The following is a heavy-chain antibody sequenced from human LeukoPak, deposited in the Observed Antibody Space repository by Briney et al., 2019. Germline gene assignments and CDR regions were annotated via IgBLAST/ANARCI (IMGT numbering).Heavy chain of an antibody. D-gene: IGHD6-13*01. CDR3: ASSIAADLRRDAFDI. CDR2: IIPIFGTA. Sequence: SVKVSCKASGGTFSSYAISWVRQAPGQGLEWMGGIIPIFGTANYAQKFQGRVTITADKSTSTAYMELSSLRSEDTAVYYCASSIAADLRRDAFDIWGQGTMVTVSS. CDR1: GGTFSSYA. J-gene: IGHJ3*02. V-gene: IGHV1-69*06.